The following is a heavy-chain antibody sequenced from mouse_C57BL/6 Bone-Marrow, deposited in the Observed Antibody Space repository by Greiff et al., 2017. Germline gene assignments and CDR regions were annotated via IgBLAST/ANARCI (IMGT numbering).Heavy chain of an antibody. J-gene: IGHJ1*03. D-gene: IGHD1-1*01. CDR3: ARPFITTVVATPYWYFDV. Sequence: VQLQQPGAELVKPGASVKLSCKASGYTFTSYWMQWVKQRPGQGLEWIGEIDPSACYTNYKQKFKGKATFTVDTSSSTAYMQLSSLTSEDSAVYYCARPFITTVVATPYWYFDVWGTGTTVTVSS. CDR1: GYTFTSYW. V-gene: IGHV1-50*01. CDR2: IDPSACYT.